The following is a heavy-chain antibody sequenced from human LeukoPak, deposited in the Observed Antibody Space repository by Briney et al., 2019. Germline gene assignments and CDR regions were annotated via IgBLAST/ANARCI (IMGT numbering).Heavy chain of an antibody. CDR3: ARGYHIGGDCYY. V-gene: IGHV1-69*01. CDR1: GGTFSSYA. D-gene: IGHD2-21*02. Sequence: GSSVKVSCKASGGTFSSYAISWVRQAPGQGLEWMGGIIPILGTANYAQKFQGRVAITADESTSTAYMELSSLRSEDTAVYYCARGYHIGGDCYYWGQGTLVTVSS. CDR2: IIPILGTA. J-gene: IGHJ4*02.